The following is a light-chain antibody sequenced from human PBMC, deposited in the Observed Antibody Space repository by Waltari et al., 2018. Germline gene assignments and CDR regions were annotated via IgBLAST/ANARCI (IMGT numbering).Light chain of an antibody. CDR3: QNHERLPAT. CDR2: AAS. Sequence: VLTQSPGTPSLSPGETATLSCRASQSISQYLVWYQQRPGHAPRLLIYAASTRATGVPDRFSGSGYGTDFTLTISRLEPEDFAVYYCQNHERLPATFGQGTKVEIK. V-gene: IGKV3-20*01. CDR1: QSISQY. J-gene: IGKJ1*01.